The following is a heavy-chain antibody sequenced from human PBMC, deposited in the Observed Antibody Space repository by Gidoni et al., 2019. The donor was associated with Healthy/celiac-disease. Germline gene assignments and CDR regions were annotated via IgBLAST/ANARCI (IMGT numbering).Heavy chain of an antibody. CDR2: IIPILGIA. Sequence: QVPLVQSGAEVQKPGSSVKVSCMASGGTFRRYTISWVRQAPGQGLTWMGRIIPILGIANYAQKFQGRVTSTADKSTSTAYMELSSLRSEDTAVYYCALQAYDYDSSGYSWFDWGQGTLVTVSS. J-gene: IGHJ4*02. CDR3: ALQAYDYDSSGYSWFD. V-gene: IGHV1-69*02. CDR1: GGTFRRYT. D-gene: IGHD3-22*01.